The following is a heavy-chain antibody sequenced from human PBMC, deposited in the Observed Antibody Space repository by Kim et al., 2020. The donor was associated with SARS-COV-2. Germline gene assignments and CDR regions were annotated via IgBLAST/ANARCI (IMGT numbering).Heavy chain of an antibody. CDR1: GFTFSSYD. J-gene: IGHJ6*02. V-gene: IGHV3-13*01. CDR2: IGTAGDT. Sequence: GGSLRLSCAASGFTFSSYDMHWVRQATGKGLEWVSAIGTAGDTYYPGSVKGRFTISRENAKNSLYLQMNSLRAGDTAVYYCARGKGGLYYYYGMDVWGQGTTVTVSS. D-gene: IGHD3-10*01. CDR3: ARGKGGLYYYYGMDV.